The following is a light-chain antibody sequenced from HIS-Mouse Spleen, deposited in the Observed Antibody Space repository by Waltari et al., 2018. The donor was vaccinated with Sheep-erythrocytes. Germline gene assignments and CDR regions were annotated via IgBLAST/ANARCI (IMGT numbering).Light chain of an antibody. CDR1: QSISSY. CDR2: AAS. CDR3: QQSYSTPQCT. J-gene: IGKJ3*01. Sequence: DIQMTQSPSSLSASVGDSVPIPCRASQSISSYLNSYQQKPGKAPKLLIYAASSLQSGVPSRFSGSGSGTDFTLTISSLQPEDFATYYCQQSYSTPQCTFGPGTKVDIK. V-gene: IGKV1-39*01.